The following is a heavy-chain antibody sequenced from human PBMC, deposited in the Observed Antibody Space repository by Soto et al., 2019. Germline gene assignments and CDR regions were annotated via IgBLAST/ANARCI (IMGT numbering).Heavy chain of an antibody. CDR2: IYDSGNT. Sequence: SETLSLTCAVSGGSISGTTYSWSWIRQPPGKGLEWIGYIYDSGNTYYNPSLKSQFSISVDRSKNQFSLKLSSVTAADTAVYYCARGQGAAAGHSNFDYWGQGALVNVS. J-gene: IGHJ4*02. CDR3: ARGQGAAAGHSNFDY. D-gene: IGHD6-13*01. CDR1: GGSISGTTYS. V-gene: IGHV4-30-2*01.